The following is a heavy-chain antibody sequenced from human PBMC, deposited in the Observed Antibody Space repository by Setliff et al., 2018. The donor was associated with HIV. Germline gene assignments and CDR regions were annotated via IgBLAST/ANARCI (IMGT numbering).Heavy chain of an antibody. D-gene: IGHD4-17*01. CDR1: GFTFSSYA. J-gene: IGHJ3*02. Sequence: GGSLRLSCAASGFTFSSYAMTWVRKAPGKGLEWVSVICRGGSSTYYADSVKGRFTISRDNSKNTLYLQMNSLRAEDTAVYYPAKSYGGDSLKDGSDIWGQGTMVTVSS. CDR2: ICRGGSST. V-gene: IGHV3-23*03. CDR3: AKSYGGDSLKDGSDI.